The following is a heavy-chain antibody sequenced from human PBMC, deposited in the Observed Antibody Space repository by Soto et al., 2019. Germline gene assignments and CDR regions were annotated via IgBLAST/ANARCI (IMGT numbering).Heavy chain of an antibody. J-gene: IGHJ3*02. CDR3: ARGVINYSFDI. CDR2: ISAYKGRT. V-gene: IGHV1-18*01. CDR1: GYTFTSHV. Sequence: QGQLGQSGAEVKKHGASVKVYCKASGYTFTSHVITWVRQAPGQGLEWMGWISAYKGRTDYAQRVQGRVTMTTDTSKSSAYMELRSLRSEDTAGYYCARGVINYSFDIWGQVTIVTVSS. D-gene: IGHD3-10*01.